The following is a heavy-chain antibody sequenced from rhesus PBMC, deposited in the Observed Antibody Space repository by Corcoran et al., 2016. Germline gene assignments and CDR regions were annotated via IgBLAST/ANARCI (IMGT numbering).Heavy chain of an antibody. V-gene: IGHV4-160*01. J-gene: IGHJ4*01. CDR1: GGLIRSNH. Sequence: QVQLQESGPGLGKPSETLSPPCAVSGGLIRSNHWSWIRPAPGEGLVGIGRIYGSGGSTDYNPSLKSRVTISTDTSKNQFSLKLSSVTAADTAVYYCAREGPNTVTTRFGFDYWGQGVLVTVSS. D-gene: IGHD4-23*01. CDR3: AREGPNTVTTRFGFDY. CDR2: IYGSGGST.